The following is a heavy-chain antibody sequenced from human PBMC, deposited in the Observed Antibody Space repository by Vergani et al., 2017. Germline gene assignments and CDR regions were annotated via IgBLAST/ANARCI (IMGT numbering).Heavy chain of an antibody. Sequence: QLQLQESGPGLVKPSETLSLSCRVSGDSISRSHYYWGFIRQPPGKGLEWIGSISSSGSPYYNPTLKSRLAFSVDTSKNLFSLRLKSVTATDTGMYYCAREGYCTNGVCFTLFDVWGQGALVTVSS. D-gene: IGHD2-8*01. J-gene: IGHJ4*02. CDR2: ISSSGSP. V-gene: IGHV4-39*02. CDR3: AREGYCTNGVCFTLFDV. CDR1: GDSISRSHYY.